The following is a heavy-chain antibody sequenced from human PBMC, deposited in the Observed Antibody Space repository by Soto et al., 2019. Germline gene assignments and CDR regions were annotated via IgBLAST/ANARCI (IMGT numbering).Heavy chain of an antibody. CDR2: IIPIFGTA. V-gene: IGHV1-69*01. Sequence: QVQLVQSGAEVKKPGSSLKVSCKASGGTFSSYAISWVRQAPGQGLEWMGGIIPIFGTANYAQKFQGRVTITADESTSTAYMELSSLRSEDTAVYYCASAQRGRGVINKYYYYGMDVWGQGTTVTVSS. J-gene: IGHJ6*02. CDR3: ASAQRGRGVINKYYYYGMDV. CDR1: GGTFSSYA. D-gene: IGHD3-10*01.